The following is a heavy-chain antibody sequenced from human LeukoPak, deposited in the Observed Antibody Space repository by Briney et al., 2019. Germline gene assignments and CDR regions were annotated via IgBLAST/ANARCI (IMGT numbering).Heavy chain of an antibody. CDR1: GYTFTSYD. D-gene: IGHD6-19*01. J-gene: IGHJ5*02. Sequence: ASVKVSCKASGYTFTSYDINWVRQATGQGLEWMGWMYPNSGNAGYAQKFQGRVTITRNTSISTAYMELSSLRSEDTAVYYCARVRIAVAGTGYWFDPWGQGTLVTVSS. CDR3: ARVRIAVAGTGYWFDP. CDR2: MYPNSGNA. V-gene: IGHV1-8*03.